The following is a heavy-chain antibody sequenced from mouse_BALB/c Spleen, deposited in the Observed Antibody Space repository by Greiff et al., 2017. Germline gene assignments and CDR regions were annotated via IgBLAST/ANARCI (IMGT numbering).Heavy chain of an antibody. Sequence: VKLLESGAELAKPGASVKMSCKASGYTFTSYWMHWVKQRPGQGLEWIGYINPSTGYTEYNQKFKDKATLTADKSSSTAYMQLSSLTSEDSAVYYCARLKYYDYDEGAHWYFDVWGAGTTVTVAS. CDR2: INPSTGYT. J-gene: IGHJ1*01. V-gene: IGHV1-7*01. CDR1: GYTFTSYW. D-gene: IGHD2-4*01. CDR3: ARLKYYDYDEGAHWYFDV.